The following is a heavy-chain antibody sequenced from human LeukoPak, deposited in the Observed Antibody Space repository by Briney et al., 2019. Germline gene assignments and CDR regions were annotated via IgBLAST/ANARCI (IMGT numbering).Heavy chain of an antibody. CDR1: GFTFSDHY. CDR2: TSNKAKSYTT. J-gene: IGHJ4*02. V-gene: IGHV3-72*01. D-gene: IGHD1-20*01. CDR3: ARVTGAYYFDY. Sequence: QPAGSLRLSCAASGFTFSDHYMDWVRQAPGKGLEWVGRTSNKAKSYTTEYAASVKDRFTISRDDSKNSLYLQMNSLKTEDTAVYYCARVTGAYYFDYWGQGTLVTVSS.